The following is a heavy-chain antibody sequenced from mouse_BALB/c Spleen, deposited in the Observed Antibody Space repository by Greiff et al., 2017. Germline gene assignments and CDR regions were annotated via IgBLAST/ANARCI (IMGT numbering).Heavy chain of an antibody. J-gene: IGHJ1*01. Sequence: DVMLVESGGGLVQPGGSRKLSCAASGFTFSSFGMHWVRQAPEKGLEWVAYISSGSSTIYYADTVKGRFTISRDNPKNTLFLQMTSLRSEDTAMYYCARGGRGRYFDVWGAGTTVTVSS. CDR1: GFTFSSFG. V-gene: IGHV5-17*02. CDR2: ISSGSSTI. D-gene: IGHD3-3*01. CDR3: ARGGRGRYFDV.